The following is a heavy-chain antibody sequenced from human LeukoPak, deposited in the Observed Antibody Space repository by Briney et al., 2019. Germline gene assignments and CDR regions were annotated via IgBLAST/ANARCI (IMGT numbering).Heavy chain of an antibody. CDR3: ARAGREVPAATY. Sequence: GGSLRLSCAASGVTFSSYSMNWVRQAPGEGLEWVSSISSSSSYIYYADSVKGRFTISRDNAKNSLYPQMNSLRAEDTAVYYCARAGREVPAATYWGQGTLVTVSS. CDR1: GVTFSSYS. CDR2: ISSSSSYI. V-gene: IGHV3-21*01. J-gene: IGHJ4*02. D-gene: IGHD2-2*01.